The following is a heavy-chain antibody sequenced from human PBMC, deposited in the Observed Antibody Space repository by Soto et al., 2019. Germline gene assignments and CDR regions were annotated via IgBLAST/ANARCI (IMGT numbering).Heavy chain of an antibody. CDR3: ARDYNRYYDFWSGSYGMDV. Sequence: SETLSLTCTVSGGSISSYYWSWMRQPPGKGLEWIGYIYYSGSTNYNPSLKSRVTISVDTSKNQFSLKLSSVTAADTAVYYCARDYNRYYDFWSGSYGMDVWGQGTTVTVSS. CDR1: GGSISSYY. D-gene: IGHD3-3*01. V-gene: IGHV4-59*01. J-gene: IGHJ6*02. CDR2: IYYSGST.